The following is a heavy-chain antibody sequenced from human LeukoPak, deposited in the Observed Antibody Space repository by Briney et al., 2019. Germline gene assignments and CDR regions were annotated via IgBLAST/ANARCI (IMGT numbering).Heavy chain of an antibody. Sequence: GRSLRLSCAASGFTFNTYAMHWDRQAPGQGLEWVANIKQDGSEKYYVDSVKGRFTISRDNANNSLYLQMNSLRAEDTAVYYCARGGDYLDFWGQGTLVTVSS. V-gene: IGHV3-7*03. J-gene: IGHJ4*02. CDR3: ARGGDYLDF. CDR2: IKQDGSEK. CDR1: GFTFNTYA.